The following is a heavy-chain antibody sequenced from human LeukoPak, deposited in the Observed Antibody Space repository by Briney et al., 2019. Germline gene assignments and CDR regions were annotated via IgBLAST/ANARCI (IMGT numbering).Heavy chain of an antibody. J-gene: IGHJ4*02. CDR2: ISSNNYI. CDR3: TRDLGLYDFKY. Sequence: PGGSLRLSCAASGFTFSDYSMHWVRQAPGKGLEWVSTISSNNYIYYGDSVKGRFTISRDNAKNSLYLQMNSLRVEDTAVYYCTRDLGLYDFKYWGQGTLVTVSS. D-gene: IGHD3-3*01. V-gene: IGHV3-21*01. CDR1: GFTFSDYS.